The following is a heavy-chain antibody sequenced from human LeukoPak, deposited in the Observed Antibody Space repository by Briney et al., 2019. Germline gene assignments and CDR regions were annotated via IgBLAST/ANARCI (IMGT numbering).Heavy chain of an antibody. CDR3: ARTAYFADWFFDY. V-gene: IGHV3-48*01. CDR2: ISSSSSTT. Sequence: PGGSLRLSCAASGFTFSSYTMNWVRQAPGKGLEWVPYISSSSSTTYYADSVKGRFTISRDNSKNTLYLQMNSLRAEDTAVYYCARTAYFADWFFDYWGQGTLVTVSS. CDR1: GFTFSSYT. J-gene: IGHJ4*02. D-gene: IGHD3-9*01.